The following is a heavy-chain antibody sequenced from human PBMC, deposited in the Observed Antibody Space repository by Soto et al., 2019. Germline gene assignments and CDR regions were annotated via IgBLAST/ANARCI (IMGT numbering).Heavy chain of an antibody. CDR1: GFTFSSYA. D-gene: IGHD3-22*01. V-gene: IGHV3-23*01. CDR2: ISGSGGST. Sequence: EVQLLESGGGLVQPGGSLRLSCAASGFTFSSYAMSWVRQAPGTGLEWVSAISGSGGSTYYADSVKGRFTISRDNSKNTLYLQMNSLRAEDTAVYYCAKARGTYYYDSSGYYFDYWGQGTLVTVSS. J-gene: IGHJ4*02. CDR3: AKARGTYYYDSSGYYFDY.